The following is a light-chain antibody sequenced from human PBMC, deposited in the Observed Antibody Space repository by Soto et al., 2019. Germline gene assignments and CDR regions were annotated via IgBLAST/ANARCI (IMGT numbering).Light chain of an antibody. V-gene: IGLV2-14*01. Sequence: QAVVTQPASVSGSPGQSITISCTGTSSDVGGYNYVSWYLQHPGKAPKLMIYDVSNRPSGISNRFSGSKSGNTASLTIFGLQAEDEADYYCTSYTSSSTVLFGGGTQLTVL. J-gene: IGLJ3*02. CDR3: TSYTSSSTVL. CDR1: SSDVGGYNY. CDR2: DVS.